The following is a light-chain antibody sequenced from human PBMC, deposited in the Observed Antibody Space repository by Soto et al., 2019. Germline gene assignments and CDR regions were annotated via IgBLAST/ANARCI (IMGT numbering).Light chain of an antibody. Sequence: DIPVTQSPSTLSASVGDRVTITCRASQSISAWLAWYQQKPGKAPKLLIYEASNLENGVPSRFSGSGSGTEFTLTIRRLQPDDFATYYCQHYNSYPWTFGQGTKVEI. CDR1: QSISAW. CDR3: QHYNSYPWT. CDR2: EAS. J-gene: IGKJ1*01. V-gene: IGKV1-5*03.